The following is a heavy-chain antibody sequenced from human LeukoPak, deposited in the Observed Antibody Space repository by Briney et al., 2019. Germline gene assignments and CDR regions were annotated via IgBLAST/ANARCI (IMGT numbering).Heavy chain of an antibody. D-gene: IGHD5-18*01. J-gene: IGHJ4*02. V-gene: IGHV3-21*01. CDR3: AIPAQTAMAYYFDY. CDR2: ISSSSSYI. Sequence: PGGSLRLSCAASGFTFSSYEMNWVRQAPGKGLEWVSSISSSSSYIYYADSVKGRFTISRDNAKNSLYLQMNSLRAEDTAVYYCAIPAQTAMAYYFDYWGQGTLVTVSS. CDR1: GFTFSSYE.